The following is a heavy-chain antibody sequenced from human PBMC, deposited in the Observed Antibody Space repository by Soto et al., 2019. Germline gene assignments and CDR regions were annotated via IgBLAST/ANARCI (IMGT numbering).Heavy chain of an antibody. CDR2: VYYTGST. J-gene: IGHJ4*02. D-gene: IGHD6-19*01. CDR1: GGSISCSY. Sequence: SETRSRTWIVSGGSISCSYWSWIRQSPGKGLEWLGYVYYTGSTNYSPSLRSRVSISVDTSKNEFSLRLSSVTAADTAVYFCARSVAVPGAHIDYWGQGTQVTVSS. V-gene: IGHV4-59*01. CDR3: ARSVAVPGAHIDY.